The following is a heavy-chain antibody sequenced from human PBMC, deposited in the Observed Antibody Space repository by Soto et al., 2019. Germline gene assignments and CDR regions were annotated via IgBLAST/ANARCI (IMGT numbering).Heavy chain of an antibody. CDR2: IWYDGSNK. CDR1: GFTFSSYG. J-gene: IGHJ4*02. V-gene: IGHV3-33*01. D-gene: IGHD1-26*01. Sequence: LRLSCVASGFTFSSYGMHWVRQAPGKGLEWVAVIWYDGSNKYYADSVKGRFTISRDNTKNTMYLQMNSLRAEDTAVYYCARDPIGPGIFDYWGQGTLVTVSS. CDR3: ARDPIGPGIFDY.